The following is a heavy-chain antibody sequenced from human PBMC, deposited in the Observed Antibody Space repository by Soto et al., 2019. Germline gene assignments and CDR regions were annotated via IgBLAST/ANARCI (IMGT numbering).Heavy chain of an antibody. Sequence: VQLVESGGGVVQPGRSLRLSCAASGFTFSNAWMSWVRQAPGKGLEWVGRIKSKTDGGTTDYAAPVKGRFTISRDDSKNTLYLQMNSLKTEDTAVYYCTTRRGRGYSYGYRLDYWGQGTLVTVSS. CDR3: TTRRGRGYSYGYRLDY. D-gene: IGHD5-18*01. V-gene: IGHV3-15*01. CDR1: GFTFSNAW. J-gene: IGHJ4*02. CDR2: IKSKTDGGTT.